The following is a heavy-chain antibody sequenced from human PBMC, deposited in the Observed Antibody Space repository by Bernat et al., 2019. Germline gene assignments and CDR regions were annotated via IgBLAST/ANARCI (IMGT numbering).Heavy chain of an antibody. D-gene: IGHD6-13*01. V-gene: IGHV4-31*03. CDR1: GGSISSGGYY. Sequence: QVQLQESGPGLVKPSQTLSLTCTVSGGSISSGGYYWSWIRQQQGKGLEWIGYIYYSGSTYYNPSLKSRVTISVDTSKNQFSLKLSSVTAADTAVYYCARVYSSIWHFDYWGQGTLVTVSS. J-gene: IGHJ4*02. CDR3: ARVYSSIWHFDY. CDR2: IYYSGST.